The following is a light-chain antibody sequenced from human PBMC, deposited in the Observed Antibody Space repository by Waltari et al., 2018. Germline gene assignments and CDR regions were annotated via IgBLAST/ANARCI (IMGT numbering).Light chain of an antibody. CDR1: APNIGGNL. Sequence: QSILTQPPSASGTPGQRVTIPCSGSAPNIGGNLVTWYQQLPGQAPKLLIYRSDQRPSGVPDRFSASKTGTSASLAISGLQSEDEADYFCASWDDSLNGHWVFGGGTKVTVL. CDR2: RSD. J-gene: IGLJ3*02. V-gene: IGLV1-44*01. CDR3: ASWDDSLNGHWV.